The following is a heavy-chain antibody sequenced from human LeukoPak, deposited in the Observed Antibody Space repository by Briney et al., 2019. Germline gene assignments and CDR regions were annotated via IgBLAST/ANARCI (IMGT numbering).Heavy chain of an antibody. CDR1: GGSISSYY. V-gene: IGHV4-59*01. Sequence: PSETLSLXCTVSGGSISSYYWSWLRQPPRKGLEWIGYIYYSGSTNYNPSLKSRVTISVDTSKNQFSLKLSSVTAADTAVYYCARELWPDYWGQGTLVTVSS. J-gene: IGHJ4*02. D-gene: IGHD5-18*01. CDR2: IYYSGST. CDR3: ARELWPDY.